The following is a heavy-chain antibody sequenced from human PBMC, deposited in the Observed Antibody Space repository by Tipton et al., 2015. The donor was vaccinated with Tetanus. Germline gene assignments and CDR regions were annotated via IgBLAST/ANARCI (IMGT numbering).Heavy chain of an antibody. D-gene: IGHD6-19*01. J-gene: IGHJ4*02. CDR2: ISHDGTYA. V-gene: IGHV3-30*03. Sequence: TVSGLTSSSYGIHWVCQAPGQGLEWVGVISHDGTYAYHSDSLRGRFTISRDVSKDTVFLQMNNVRAEDTAVYYCAILPKQWLVPPVHWGQGTLITVSS. CDR3: AILPKQWLVPPVH. CDR1: GLTSSSYG.